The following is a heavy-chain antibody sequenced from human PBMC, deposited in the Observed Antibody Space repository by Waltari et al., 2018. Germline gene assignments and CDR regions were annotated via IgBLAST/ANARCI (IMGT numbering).Heavy chain of an antibody. V-gene: IGHV4-34*01. CDR3: AREGEVWTLTTFLDY. J-gene: IGHJ4*02. D-gene: IGHD3-16*01. CDR2: INHSGST. CDR1: GGSLSGYY. Sequence: QVQLQQWGARLVKPSETLSLTCAVNGGSLSGYYWSWLRQSPGKGLEWIGEINHSGSTNSNPSLESRITSAIYAAKNQFSLKRAAVTAADTAVYYCAREGEVWTLTTFLDYWGQGILVTVSS.